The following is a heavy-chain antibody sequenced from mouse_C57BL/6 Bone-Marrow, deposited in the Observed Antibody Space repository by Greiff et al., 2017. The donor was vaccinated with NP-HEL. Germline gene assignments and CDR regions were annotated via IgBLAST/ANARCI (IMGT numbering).Heavy chain of an antibody. V-gene: IGHV1-15*01. CDR1: GYTFTDYE. D-gene: IGHD1-1*01. Sequence: VQLQQPGAELVRPGASVTLSCKASGYTFTDYEMHWVKQTPVHGLEWIGAIDPETGGTAYNQKFKGKALLTADKSSSTAYMELRSLTCEDSAVYYGTRRNYYGSSYWYFDGWGTGTTVTVSS. CDR2: IDPETGGT. J-gene: IGHJ1*03. CDR3: TRRNYYGSSYWYFDG.